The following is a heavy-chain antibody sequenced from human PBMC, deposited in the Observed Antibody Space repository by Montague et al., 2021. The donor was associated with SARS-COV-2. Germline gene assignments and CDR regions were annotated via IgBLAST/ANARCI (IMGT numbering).Heavy chain of an antibody. CDR1: GFSLSTSGMC. CDR2: IDWDDDK. Sequence: PALVKPIQTPTLTCTFSGFSLSTSGMCVSWIRQPPGKALEWLARIDWDDDKYYSTSLKTRLTISKDTSKNQVVLTMTNMDPVDTATYYCAREYYDILTGYYERVFDYWGQGTLVTVSS. D-gene: IGHD3-9*01. CDR3: AREYYDILTGYYERVFDY. V-gene: IGHV2-70*11. J-gene: IGHJ4*02.